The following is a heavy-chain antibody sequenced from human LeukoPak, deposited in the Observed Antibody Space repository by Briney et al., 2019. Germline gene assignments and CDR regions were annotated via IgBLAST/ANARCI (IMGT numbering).Heavy chain of an antibody. Sequence: GGSLRLSCAASGFTFSSYSMNWVRQAPGKGLEWVSSISSSSSYIYYADSVKGRFTISRDNAKNSLYLQMNSLRAEDTAVYYCASIAAAVTSRLVGPPRPFDYWGQGTLVTVSS. CDR1: GFTFSSYS. D-gene: IGHD6-13*01. J-gene: IGHJ4*02. CDR2: ISSSSSYI. CDR3: ASIAAAVTSRLVGPPRPFDY. V-gene: IGHV3-21*01.